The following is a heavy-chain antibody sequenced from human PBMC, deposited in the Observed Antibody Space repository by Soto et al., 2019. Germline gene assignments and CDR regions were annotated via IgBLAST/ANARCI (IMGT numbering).Heavy chain of an antibody. CDR2: IYPVDSDT. D-gene: IGHD4-4*01. Sequence: PGESLKISCKGSGSSFTSYWIGWVRQMPGKGLEWMGIIYPVDSDTRSSPSFQGQVTISADKSISTDYLQWSSLKASDNDMYYCARLRSYSNLIGDYWGQGTRVTVSS. CDR3: ARLRSYSNLIGDY. V-gene: IGHV5-51*01. J-gene: IGHJ4*02. CDR1: GSSFTSYW.